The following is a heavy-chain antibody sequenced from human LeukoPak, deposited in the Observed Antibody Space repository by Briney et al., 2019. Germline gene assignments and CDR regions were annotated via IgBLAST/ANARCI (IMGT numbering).Heavy chain of an antibody. CDR2: INSDASDT. D-gene: IGHD2-2*01. J-gene: IGHJ4*02. V-gene: IGHV3-74*01. Sequence: WGSLRISCAASGFNCSSHWMHWIREAPGKVLVWISRINSDASDTNYADFVKGRFTISRDNAKNTVYLQINSLRDEDTAVYYCARICSSTDCLIPDWGQGTLVTVSS. CDR1: GFNCSSHW. CDR3: ARICSSTDCLIPD.